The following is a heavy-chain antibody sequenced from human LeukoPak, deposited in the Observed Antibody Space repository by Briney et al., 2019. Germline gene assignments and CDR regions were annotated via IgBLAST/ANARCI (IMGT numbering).Heavy chain of an antibody. CDR2: ISGSGDNT. V-gene: IGHV3-23*01. J-gene: IGHJ4*02. CDR3: AKSYSSSWTRYFDD. Sequence: PGGSLRLSCAASGFTFSSYAMSWVRQAPGKGLEWVSAISGSGDNTYYADSVKGRITIPRDNSKNTLYLQMSSLRAEDTAVYYCAKSYSSSWTRYFDDWGQGILVTVSS. CDR1: GFTFSSYA. D-gene: IGHD6-13*01.